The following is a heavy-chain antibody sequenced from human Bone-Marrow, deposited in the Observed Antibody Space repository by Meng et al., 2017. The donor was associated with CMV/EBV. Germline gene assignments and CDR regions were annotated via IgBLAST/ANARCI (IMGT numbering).Heavy chain of an antibody. V-gene: IGHV1-18*01. CDR2: ISAYNGNT. Sequence: ASVKVSCKASGYTFTSYGISWVRQAPGQGLEWMGWISAYNGNTNYAQKLQGRVTMTTDTSTSTAYMELRSLRSDDTAVYYCAREDSSGYYYADYYYGMDVWGQGTTVTVS. J-gene: IGHJ6*02. CDR1: GYTFTSYG. CDR3: AREDSSGYYYADYYYGMDV. D-gene: IGHD3-22*01.